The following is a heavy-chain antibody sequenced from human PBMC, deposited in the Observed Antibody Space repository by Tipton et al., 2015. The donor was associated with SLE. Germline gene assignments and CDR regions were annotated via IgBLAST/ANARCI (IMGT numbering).Heavy chain of an antibody. CDR1: GFTFSNFA. CDR3: ARAKDTSDAFDL. V-gene: IGHV3-23*01. Sequence: GSLRLSCAASGFTFSNFAMCWVRQAPGKGLEWVATISGSGGSAYYADSVKGRFTISRDNSKNTLYLQMNSLRAEDTAVYYCARAKDTSDAFDLWGQGTMVIVS. J-gene: IGHJ3*01. CDR2: ISGSGGSA. D-gene: IGHD5-18*01.